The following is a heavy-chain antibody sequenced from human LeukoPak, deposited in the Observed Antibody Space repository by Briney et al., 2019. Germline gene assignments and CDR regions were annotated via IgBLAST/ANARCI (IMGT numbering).Heavy chain of an antibody. CDR1: GGSLRNYY. J-gene: IGHJ4*02. V-gene: IGHV4-59*03. CDR3: AKSDGSGSYFDY. CDR2: VYRTGNT. D-gene: IGHD3-10*01. Sequence: PSETLSLTCTVSGGSLRNYYWSWIRQPPGKGLEWIGYVYRTGNTKYNPSLESRATISIDTAKNQFSLKLSSVTAADSAVYYCAKSDGSGSYFDYWGQGTLVTVS.